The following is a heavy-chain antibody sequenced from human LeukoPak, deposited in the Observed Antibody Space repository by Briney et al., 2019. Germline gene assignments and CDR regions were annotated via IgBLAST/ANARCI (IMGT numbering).Heavy chain of an antibody. Sequence: SETLSLTCTVSGGSISSGGYYWSWIRQHPGKGLEWIGYIYYSGSTYYNPSLKSPITISVDPSKNQFSLKLSSVTAADTAVYYCARCRDGYNYYFDYWGQGTLVTVSS. J-gene: IGHJ4*02. CDR1: GGSISSGGYY. V-gene: IGHV4-31*01. CDR2: IYYSGST. D-gene: IGHD5-24*01. CDR3: ARCRDGYNYYFDY.